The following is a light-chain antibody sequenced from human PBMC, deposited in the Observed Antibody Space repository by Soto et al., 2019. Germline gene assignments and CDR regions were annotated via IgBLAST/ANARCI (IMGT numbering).Light chain of an antibody. CDR1: QSVIRW. Sequence: DIQMTQSPSTLSASVGDRVTITCRASQSVIRWLAWYQQKPGKAPKFLIYDASSLETGVPSRFSGSGSGTEFTLTSSSLHPDDFATYHCQQYYSYPYNFGQGTKLEIK. CDR2: DAS. CDR3: QQYYSYPYN. J-gene: IGKJ2*01. V-gene: IGKV1-5*01.